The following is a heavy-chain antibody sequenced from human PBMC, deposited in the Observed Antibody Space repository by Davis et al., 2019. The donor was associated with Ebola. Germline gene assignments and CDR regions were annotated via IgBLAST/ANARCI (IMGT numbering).Heavy chain of an antibody. D-gene: IGHD5-18*01. V-gene: IGHV4-61*08. CDR1: GASISSGDYY. Sequence: SETLSLTCTLAGASISSGDYYWSWIRQPPGKGPEWTGYTYYSGSTNYNPSLKSRVTISLDTSKNQFALKLSSVTAADTAVYYCARGVGVGYSYGYDYWGQGTLVTVSS. J-gene: IGHJ4*02. CDR3: ARGVGVGYSYGYDY. CDR2: TYYSGST.